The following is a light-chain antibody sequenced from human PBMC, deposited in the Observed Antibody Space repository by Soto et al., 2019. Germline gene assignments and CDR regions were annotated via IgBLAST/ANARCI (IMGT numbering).Light chain of an antibody. J-gene: IGLJ1*01. V-gene: IGLV2-14*01. CDR3: SSYAGSSPLYV. CDR1: SSDVGGYKF. Sequence: QSVLTQPASVSGSPGQSITISCTGTSSDVGGYKFVSWYQQHPGKVPKLLIYEVTNRPSGVSNRFSGSKSGNTASLTISGLQAEDEADYYCSSYAGSSPLYVFGTGT. CDR2: EVT.